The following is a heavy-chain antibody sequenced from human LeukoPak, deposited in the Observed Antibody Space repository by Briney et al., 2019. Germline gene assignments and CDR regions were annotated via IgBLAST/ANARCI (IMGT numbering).Heavy chain of an antibody. J-gene: IGHJ4*02. D-gene: IGHD7-27*01. CDR1: GFSVSSNY. V-gene: IGHV3-53*01. CDR2: IFSGGST. CDR3: ARTLPGSYSDC. Sequence: GGSLRLSCAASGFSVSSNYMSWVRQAPGKGLEWVSDIFSGGSTYYAHSVKGRSTISRDDSKNTVYLQLNSLRAEDTAVYYCARTLPGSYSDCWGQGTLVAVS.